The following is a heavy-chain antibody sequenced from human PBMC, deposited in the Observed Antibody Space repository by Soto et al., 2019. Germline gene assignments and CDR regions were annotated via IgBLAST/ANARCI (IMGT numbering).Heavy chain of an antibody. CDR2: IYYSGST. V-gene: IGHV4-31*03. CDR3: ARGLRDYYDSSGYYRPGNFDY. Sequence: TSETLSLTCTVSGGSISSGGYYWSWIRQHPGKGLEWIGYIYYSGSTYYNPSLKSRVTISVDTSKNQFSLKLSSVTAADTAVYYCARGLRDYYDSSGYYRPGNFDYWGQGTLVTVSS. J-gene: IGHJ4*02. CDR1: GGSISSGGYY. D-gene: IGHD3-22*01.